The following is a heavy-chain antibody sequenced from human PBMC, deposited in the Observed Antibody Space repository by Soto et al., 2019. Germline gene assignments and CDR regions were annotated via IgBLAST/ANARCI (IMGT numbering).Heavy chain of an antibody. CDR3: ARAALPAAMWDYYYYYMDV. J-gene: IGHJ6*03. D-gene: IGHD2-2*01. CDR1: GFTFSSYS. Sequence: PGGSLRLSCAASGFTFSSYSMNWVRQAPGKGLEWVSYISSSSSTIYYADSVKGRFTISRDNAKNSLYLQMNSLRAEDTAVYYCARAALPAAMWDYYYYYMDVWGKGTTVTVS. V-gene: IGHV3-48*01. CDR2: ISSSSSTI.